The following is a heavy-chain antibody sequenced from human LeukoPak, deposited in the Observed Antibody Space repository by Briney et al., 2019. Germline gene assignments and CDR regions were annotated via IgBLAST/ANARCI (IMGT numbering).Heavy chain of an antibody. CDR1: GGSLSSSSYY. Sequence: SETLSLTCTVSGGSLSSSSYYWGWIRQPPGKGLEWIGSIYYSGSTYYNPSLKSRVTISVDTSKNQFSLKLSSVTAADTAVYYCARHDLDILTGYPAWIPYWGQGTLVTVSS. CDR2: IYYSGST. J-gene: IGHJ4*02. V-gene: IGHV4-39*01. D-gene: IGHD3-9*01. CDR3: ARHDLDILTGYPAWIPY.